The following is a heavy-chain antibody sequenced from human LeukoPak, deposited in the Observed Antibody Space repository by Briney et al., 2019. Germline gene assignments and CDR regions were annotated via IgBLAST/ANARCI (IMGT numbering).Heavy chain of an antibody. CDR1: GGSISSGDYY. D-gene: IGHD3-22*01. Sequence: PSETLSLTCTVSGGSISSGDYYWSWIRQHPERGLEWIGYTFYSGSTYYNPSLKSRVTISVDTSKNQFSLKLSSVTAADTAVYYCARAIRGRMIVVDTRFDPWGQGTLVTVSS. CDR2: TFYSGST. CDR3: ARAIRGRMIVVDTRFDP. J-gene: IGHJ5*02. V-gene: IGHV4-31*03.